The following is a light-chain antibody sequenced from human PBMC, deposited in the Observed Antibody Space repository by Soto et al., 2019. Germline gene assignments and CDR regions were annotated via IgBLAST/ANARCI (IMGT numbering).Light chain of an antibody. Sequence: SYELTQPPSVSVAPGQTARITCGGNNIGSKRVHWYQQKPGQAPVLVVFDDRDRPSGIPERFSGSNSGNTATLTISGVGAGDEADYYCQVWDGFSDHYVFGTGKKVTVL. CDR1: NIGSKR. CDR2: DDR. CDR3: QVWDGFSDHYV. J-gene: IGLJ1*01. V-gene: IGLV3-21*02.